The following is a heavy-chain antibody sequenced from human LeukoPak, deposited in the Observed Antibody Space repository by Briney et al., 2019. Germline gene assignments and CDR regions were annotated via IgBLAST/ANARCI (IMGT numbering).Heavy chain of an antibody. CDR1: GFTFSSYS. CDR3: ARTGYSSSWDFDY. CDR2: ISSSSSYI. D-gene: IGHD6-13*01. V-gene: IGHV3-21*01. Sequence: GGSLRLSCAASGFTFSSYSMNWVRQAPGKGLEWVSSISSSSSYIYYADSVKGRFTISRDKAKNSLYLQMNSLRAEDTAVYYCARTGYSSSWDFDYWGQGTLVTVSS. J-gene: IGHJ4*02.